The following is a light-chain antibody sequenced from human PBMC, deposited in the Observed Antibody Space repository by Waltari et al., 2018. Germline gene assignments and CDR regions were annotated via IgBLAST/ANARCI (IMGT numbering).Light chain of an antibody. V-gene: IGKV3-15*01. CDR3: QQYNNWPLYT. CDR2: GAS. CDR1: HNVGTY. Sequence: EVVMTQSTTTLSVSPGERATLSCRASHNVGTYLAWYQQKPGQAPRLLIYGASTGATGIPARFSGSGSGTEFTLTINCLQSEDFAVYYCQQYNNWPLYTFGPGTKVNIK. J-gene: IGKJ3*01.